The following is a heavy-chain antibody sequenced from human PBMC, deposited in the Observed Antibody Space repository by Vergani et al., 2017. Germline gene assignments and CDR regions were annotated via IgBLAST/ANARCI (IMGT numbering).Heavy chain of an antibody. J-gene: IGHJ4*02. CDR1: GFSFSSFR. CDR2: IRYDGSNK. Sequence: QVQLVESGGGVVQPGGSLRLSCAASGFSFSSFRMHWVRQAPGKGLEWVTFIRYDGSNKYYADSVKGRFTISRDNSKNTVYLQMNSLRTGDTAVYYCAKDGLAYGSGSWYYWGRGTLVTVSS. D-gene: IGHD3-10*01. CDR3: AKDGLAYGSGSWYY. V-gene: IGHV3-30*02.